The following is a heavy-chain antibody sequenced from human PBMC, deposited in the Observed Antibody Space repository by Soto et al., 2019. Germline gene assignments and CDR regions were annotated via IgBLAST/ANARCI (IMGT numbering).Heavy chain of an antibody. CDR2: IYYSGST. J-gene: IGHJ4*02. CDR1: GGSISSYY. Sequence: ETLSLTCTDSGGSISSYYWSWIRQPPGKGLEWIGYIYYSGSTNYNPSLKSRVTISVDTSKNQFSLRLSSVTAADTAVYYCARRRQLGGTFFFDYWGQGALVTVSS. D-gene: IGHD3-10*01. V-gene: IGHV4-59*01. CDR3: ARRRQLGGTFFFDY.